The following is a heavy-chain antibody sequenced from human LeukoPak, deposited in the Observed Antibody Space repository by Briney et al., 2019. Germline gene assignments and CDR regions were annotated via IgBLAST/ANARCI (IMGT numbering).Heavy chain of an antibody. Sequence: SETLSLTCTVSGGSISSYYWSWIRQPPGKGLEWIGYIYYSGSTNYNPSLKSRVTISVDTTKNQFSLKLSSVTAADTAVYYCARDGDYEYFDYWGQGTLVTVSS. CDR2: IYYSGST. J-gene: IGHJ4*02. CDR3: ARDGDYEYFDY. D-gene: IGHD4-17*01. CDR1: GGSISSYY. V-gene: IGHV4-59*01.